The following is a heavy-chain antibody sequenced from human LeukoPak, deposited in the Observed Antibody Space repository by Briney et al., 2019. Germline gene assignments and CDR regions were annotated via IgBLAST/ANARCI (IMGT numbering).Heavy chain of an antibody. V-gene: IGHV4-39*07. CDR1: GVSISSSNSY. D-gene: IGHD5-24*01. CDR2: INHSGST. Sequence: PSETLSLTCTVSGVSISSSNSYWGWIRQPPGKGLEWIGEINHSGSTNYNPSLKSRVTISVDTSKNQFSLKLSSVTAADTAVYYCARGMMATISPDAFDIWGQGTMVTVSS. J-gene: IGHJ3*02. CDR3: ARGMMATISPDAFDI.